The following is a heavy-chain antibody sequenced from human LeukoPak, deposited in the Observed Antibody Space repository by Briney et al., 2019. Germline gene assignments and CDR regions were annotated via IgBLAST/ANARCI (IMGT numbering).Heavy chain of an antibody. Sequence: PGESLKISCKGSGHTFNNYWIAWVRQMPGKGLEWMGIIYPIDSETRYSPSFQGQVTFSADRSINTAYLQWSSLKASDTAMYYCARHDRYCGGDCYSVLPGFNWGQGTLVTVSS. D-gene: IGHD2-21*02. CDR1: GHTFNNYW. V-gene: IGHV5-51*01. CDR2: IYPIDSET. J-gene: IGHJ4*02. CDR3: ARHDRYCGGDCYSVLPGFN.